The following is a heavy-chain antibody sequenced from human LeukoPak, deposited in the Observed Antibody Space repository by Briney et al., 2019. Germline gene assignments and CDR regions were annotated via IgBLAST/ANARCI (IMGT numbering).Heavy chain of an antibody. CDR3: ARSGQWLASDFDY. CDR2: IRGSDGST. Sequence: GGSLRLSCAASGFPFSTYAMSWVRQAPGKGLEWVSSIRGSDGSTYYADSVKGRFAISRDNSKNSLYLQMNSLRAEDTAVYYCARSGQWLASDFDYWGQGTLVTVSS. D-gene: IGHD6-19*01. CDR1: GFPFSTYA. J-gene: IGHJ4*02. V-gene: IGHV3-23*01.